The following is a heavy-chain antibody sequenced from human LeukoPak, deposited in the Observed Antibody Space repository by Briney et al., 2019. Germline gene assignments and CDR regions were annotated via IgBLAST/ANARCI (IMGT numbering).Heavy chain of an antibody. J-gene: IGHJ4*02. Sequence: HRASVKVSCKASGYTFTGYYMHWVRQAPGQGLEWMGWINPNSGGTNYAQKFQGRVTMTRDTSISTAYMELSRLRSDDTAVYYCARDPHYYDSTGHYFFDYWGQGSLVTVSS. CDR3: ARDPHYYDSTGHYFFDY. D-gene: IGHD3-22*01. CDR1: GYTFTGYY. CDR2: INPNSGGT. V-gene: IGHV1-2*02.